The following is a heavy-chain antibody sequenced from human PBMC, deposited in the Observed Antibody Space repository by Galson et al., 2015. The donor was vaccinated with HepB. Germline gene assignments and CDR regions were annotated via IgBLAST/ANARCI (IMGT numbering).Heavy chain of an antibody. Sequence: SLRLSCAGSGFTFSSSAMSWIRQAPGKGLEWVAVISGSGGSTYYVDSVKGRFTISRDNSRDTLYLQMDSLRADDTAVYYCAKNGTFYDFWSGYFGQYYYYAMDVWGQGTSVTVSS. J-gene: IGHJ6*02. D-gene: IGHD3-3*01. V-gene: IGHV3-23*01. CDR1: GFTFSSSA. CDR2: ISGSGGST. CDR3: AKNGTFYDFWSGYFGQYYYYAMDV.